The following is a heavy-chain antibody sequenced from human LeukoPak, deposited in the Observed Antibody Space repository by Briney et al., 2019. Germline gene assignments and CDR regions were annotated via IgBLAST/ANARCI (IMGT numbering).Heavy chain of an antibody. V-gene: IGHV3-9*01. Sequence: PGGSLRLSCAASGFTFDDYAMHWVRQAPGKGLEWVSGISWNSGSIGYADSVKGRFTISRDNAKNSLYLQMNSLRAEDTALYYCAKGLTNYYYDSSGYLDYWGQGTLVTVSS. D-gene: IGHD3-22*01. CDR3: AKGLTNYYYDSSGYLDY. CDR1: GFTFDDYA. J-gene: IGHJ4*02. CDR2: ISWNSGSI.